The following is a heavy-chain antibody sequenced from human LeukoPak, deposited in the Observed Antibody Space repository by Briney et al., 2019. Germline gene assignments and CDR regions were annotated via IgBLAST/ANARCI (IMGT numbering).Heavy chain of an antibody. CDR1: GYTFTSYG. Sequence: ASVKVSCKASGYTFTSYGISWVRQAPGQGLEWMGWISAYNGNTNYAQKLQGRVTMTTNTSTSTAYMELRSLRSDDTAVYYCARGPGLRFLEWLLDWGQGTLVTVSS. CDR2: ISAYNGNT. D-gene: IGHD3-3*01. V-gene: IGHV1-18*01. J-gene: IGHJ4*02. CDR3: ARGPGLRFLEWLLD.